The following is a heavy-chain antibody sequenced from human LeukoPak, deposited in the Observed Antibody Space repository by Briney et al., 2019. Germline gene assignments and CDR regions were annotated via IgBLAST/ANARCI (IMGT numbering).Heavy chain of an antibody. Sequence: ASVTVSCTASGYTFTSYDINWVRQAAGQGLEWRGWMNPNSGNTGYAQKFQGRVTMTRNTSISTAYMELSSLRSEDTAVYYCARGRGVTQLFDPWGQGTLVTVSS. V-gene: IGHV1-8*01. CDR2: MNPNSGNT. CDR3: ARGRGVTQLFDP. J-gene: IGHJ5*02. CDR1: GYTFTSYD. D-gene: IGHD5-18*01.